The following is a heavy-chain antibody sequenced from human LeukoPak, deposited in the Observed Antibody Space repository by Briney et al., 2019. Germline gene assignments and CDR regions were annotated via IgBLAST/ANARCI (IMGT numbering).Heavy chain of an antibody. Sequence: GGSLRLSCAASGFTVSAYAMAWVRLAPGKGLEWVSTIYDDNTYYADSVKGRFAISTDNSKNTLYLQMNSLRVEDTAVYFCAARKVRGVWFYLDYWGQGTLVTVSS. CDR1: GFTVSAYA. J-gene: IGHJ4*02. D-gene: IGHD3-10*01. CDR2: IYDDNT. CDR3: AARKVRGVWFYLDY. V-gene: IGHV3-23*01.